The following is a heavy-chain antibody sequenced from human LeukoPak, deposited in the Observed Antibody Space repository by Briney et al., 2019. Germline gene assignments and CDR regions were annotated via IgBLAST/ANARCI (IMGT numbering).Heavy chain of an antibody. CDR1: GFTFGSYW. V-gene: IGHV3-7*01. Sequence: PGGSLRLSCAASGFTFGSYWMSWVRQAPGKGLEWVAHIQKDGSEKYYVDAVKGRFTISRDNAKNSLYLQMNSLRVEDTAVYYCTGGDRYWYYFDYWGQGVLVTVSS. CDR3: TGGDRYWYYFDY. CDR2: IQKDGSEK. D-gene: IGHD2-8*02. J-gene: IGHJ4*02.